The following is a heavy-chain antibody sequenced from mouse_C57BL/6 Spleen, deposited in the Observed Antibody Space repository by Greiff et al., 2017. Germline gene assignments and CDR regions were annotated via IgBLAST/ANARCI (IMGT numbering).Heavy chain of an antibody. Sequence: EVQLQQSGAELVRPGASVKLSCTASGFNIKDDYMHWVKQRPEQGLEWIGWFDPENGDTEYASKFQGKATITADTSSNTAYLQLSSLTSEDTAVYYCTTTVVFDYWGQGTTLTVSS. J-gene: IGHJ2*01. V-gene: IGHV14-4*01. D-gene: IGHD1-1*01. CDR2: FDPENGDT. CDR1: GFNIKDDY. CDR3: TTTVVFDY.